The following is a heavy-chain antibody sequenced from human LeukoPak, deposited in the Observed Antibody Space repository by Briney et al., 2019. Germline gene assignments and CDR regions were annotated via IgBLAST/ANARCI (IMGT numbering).Heavy chain of an antibody. CDR2: FDPEDGET. CDR1: GYTPTELS. Sequence: ASVKVSCKVSGYTPTELSMHWVRQAPGKGLEWMGGFDPEDGETIYAQKFQGRVTMTEDTSTDTAYMELRSLRSDDTAVYYCARDQWQQPNYYFDYWGQGTLVTVSS. J-gene: IGHJ4*02. V-gene: IGHV1-24*01. CDR3: ARDQWQQPNYYFDY. D-gene: IGHD6-13*01.